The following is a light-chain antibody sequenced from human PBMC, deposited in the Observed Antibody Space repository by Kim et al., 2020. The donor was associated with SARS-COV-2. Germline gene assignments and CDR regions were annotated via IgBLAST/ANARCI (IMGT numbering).Light chain of an antibody. J-gene: IGLJ2*01. V-gene: IGLV2-14*03. CDR3: SSYTSSSTVV. CDR2: DVS. CDR1: SSDVGVYNY. Sequence: GESRTVSDAGTSSDVGVYNYVSCDQQHPGKAPKRMIYDVSNRPSGVSNRFSGSKSGNTASLTISGLQAEDEADYYCSSYTSSSTVVFGGGTQLTVL.